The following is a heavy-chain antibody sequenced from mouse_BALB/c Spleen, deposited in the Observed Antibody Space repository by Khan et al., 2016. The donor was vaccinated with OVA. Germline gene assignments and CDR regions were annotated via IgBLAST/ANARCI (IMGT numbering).Heavy chain of an antibody. Sequence: EVQLLETGGGLVQPGGSRGLSCEGSGFTFSGFWMSWVRQTPGKTLEWIGDIISDSSAINYAPSIKDRFTIFRDNDKSTLYLQMSNVRSEDTATYFCMRYGDYWYFDVWGAGTTVTVSS. V-gene: IGHV11-2*02. J-gene: IGHJ1*01. CDR2: IISDSSAI. CDR3: MRYGDYWYFDV. CDR1: GFTFSGFW.